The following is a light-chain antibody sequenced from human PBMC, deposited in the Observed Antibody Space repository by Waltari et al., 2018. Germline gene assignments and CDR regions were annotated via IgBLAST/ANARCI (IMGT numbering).Light chain of an antibody. CDR2: TAS. J-gene: IGKJ1*01. Sequence: DIQMTQSPSSLSASVGDRVTITCRAGQSISRFLNWYQQKPGEAPKLLIYTASSLQSGVPSRFSGSGSGTDFTLTISSLQPEDFATYYCQQSYSTRWTFGQGTKVEIK. V-gene: IGKV1-39*01. CDR1: QSISRF. CDR3: QQSYSTRWT.